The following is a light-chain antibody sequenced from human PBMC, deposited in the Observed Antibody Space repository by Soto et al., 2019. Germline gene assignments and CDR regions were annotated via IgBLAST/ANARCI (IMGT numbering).Light chain of an antibody. CDR3: QQANSFPLT. Sequence: DIQMTQSPSSVSASVGDRVTITCRASQGISSWLAWYQKKPGTAPNLLISAASSLQSGVPSRFSGSGSGTDFTLIISNLQPEDFAIYYGQQANSFPLTFGGGTKVEIK. CDR1: QGISSW. CDR2: AAS. J-gene: IGKJ4*01. V-gene: IGKV1-12*01.